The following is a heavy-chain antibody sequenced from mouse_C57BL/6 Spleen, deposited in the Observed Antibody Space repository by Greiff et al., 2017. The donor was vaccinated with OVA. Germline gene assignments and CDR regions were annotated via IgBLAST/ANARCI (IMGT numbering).Heavy chain of an antibody. D-gene: IGHD2-4*01. Sequence: VQLQQSGAELVKPGASVKISCKASGYAFSSYWMNWVKQRPGKGLEWIGLIYPGDGDTNYNGKFKGKATLTADKSSRTAYMQLSRLTSEDSAVYFCARSYDYDYAMDYWGQGTSVTVSS. CDR2: IYPGDGDT. CDR1: GYAFSSYW. J-gene: IGHJ4*01. V-gene: IGHV1-80*01. CDR3: ARSYDYDYAMDY.